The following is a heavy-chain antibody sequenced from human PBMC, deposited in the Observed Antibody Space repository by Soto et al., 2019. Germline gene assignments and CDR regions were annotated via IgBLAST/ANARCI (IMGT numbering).Heavy chain of an antibody. V-gene: IGHV3-30-3*01. CDR1: GFTFSSYA. Sequence: GGSLRLSCAASGFTFSSYAMHWVRQAPGKGLEWVAVISYDGSNKYYADSVEGRFTISRDNSKNTLYLQMNSLRAEDTAVYYCARDMMIAVAGPTYYYYYGMDVWGQGTTVTVSS. J-gene: IGHJ6*02. D-gene: IGHD6-19*01. CDR2: ISYDGSNK. CDR3: ARDMMIAVAGPTYYYYYGMDV.